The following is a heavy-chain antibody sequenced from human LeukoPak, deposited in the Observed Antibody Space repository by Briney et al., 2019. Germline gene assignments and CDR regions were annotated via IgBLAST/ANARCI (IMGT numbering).Heavy chain of an antibody. J-gene: IGHJ5*02. CDR1: GYTFTSYA. CDR2: MNPNSGNT. CDR3: AKSNHGGKRWFDP. Sequence: ASVKVSCKASGYTFTSYAMHWVRQAPGQRLEWMGWMNPNSGNTGYAQKFQGRVTMTRDTSISTAYMEVSSLTSEDTAVYFCAKSNHGGKRWFDPWGQGTLVIVSS. V-gene: IGHV1-8*02. D-gene: IGHD4-23*01.